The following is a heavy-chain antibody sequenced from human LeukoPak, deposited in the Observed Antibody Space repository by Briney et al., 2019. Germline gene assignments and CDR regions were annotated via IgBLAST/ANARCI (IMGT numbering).Heavy chain of an antibody. CDR2: IYTSGST. D-gene: IGHD1-26*01. CDR1: GGSISSGSYY. V-gene: IGHV4-61*02. CDR3: ARAPLWRELLRLEAFDI. Sequence: SETLSLTCTVSGGSISSGSYYWSWIRQPAGKGLEWIGRIYTSGSTNYNPSLKSRVTISVDTSKNQFSLKLSSVTAADTAVYYCARAPLWRELLRLEAFDIWGQGTMVTVSS. J-gene: IGHJ3*02.